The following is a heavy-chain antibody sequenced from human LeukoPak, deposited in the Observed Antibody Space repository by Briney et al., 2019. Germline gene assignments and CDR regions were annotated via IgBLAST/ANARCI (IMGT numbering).Heavy chain of an antibody. CDR2: IYHSGST. V-gene: IGHV4-4*02. CDR1: GGSISSSYW. CDR3: ARSTWLLDK. D-gene: IGHD3-22*01. J-gene: IGHJ4*02. Sequence: PSGTLSLTCAVSGGSISSSYWWNWVRQPPGKGLEWIGEIYHSGSTNYNPSLKSRVTISLDTSKNQFSLKLSSVTAADTAVYYCARSTWLLDKWGQGTLVTVSS.